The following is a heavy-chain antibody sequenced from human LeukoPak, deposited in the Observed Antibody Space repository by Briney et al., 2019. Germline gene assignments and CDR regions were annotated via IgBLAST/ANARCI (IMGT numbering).Heavy chain of an antibody. CDR1: GGTFSSYA. J-gene: IGHJ4*02. V-gene: IGHV1-69*04. D-gene: IGHD4-23*01. Sequence: SVKVSCKASGGTFSSYAISWVRQAPGQGLEWMGRIIPILGIANYAQKFQGRVTITADKSTSTAYMELSSLRSEDTAVYYCASLNYGGNSASDYWGQGTLVAVSS. CDR2: IIPILGIA. CDR3: ASLNYGGNSASDY.